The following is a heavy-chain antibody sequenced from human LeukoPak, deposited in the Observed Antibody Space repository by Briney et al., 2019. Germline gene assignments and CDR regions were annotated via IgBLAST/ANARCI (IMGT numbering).Heavy chain of an antibody. J-gene: IGHJ4*02. D-gene: IGHD3-10*01. Sequence: GGSLRLSCAASGFTFSSYSMNWVRQAPGKGLEWVSSISSSSSYIYYADAVKGRFTISRDNAKNSLYLQMNSLRAEDTAVYYCARDIDYGSGSSDYWGQGSLVTVSS. V-gene: IGHV3-21*01. CDR1: GFTFSSYS. CDR3: ARDIDYGSGSSDY. CDR2: ISSSSSYI.